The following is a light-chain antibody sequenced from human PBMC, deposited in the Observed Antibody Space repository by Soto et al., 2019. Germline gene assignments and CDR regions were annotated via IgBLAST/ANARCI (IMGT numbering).Light chain of an antibody. J-gene: IGKJ1*01. CDR3: QQYSGPRT. CDR1: QSVSSY. V-gene: IGKV3-11*01. Sequence: EIVLTQSPATLSLSPGERATLSCRASQSVSSYLAWYQQKPGQAPRLLIYDASNRATGIPARFSGSGSGTDFTLTISSLEPEDFAVYYCQQYSGPRTFGQGTKVE. CDR2: DAS.